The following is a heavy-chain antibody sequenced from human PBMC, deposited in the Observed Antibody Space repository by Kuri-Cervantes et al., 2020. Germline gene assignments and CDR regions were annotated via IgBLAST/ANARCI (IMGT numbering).Heavy chain of an antibody. CDR3: ARRGYDYGYDY. V-gene: IGHV4-34*01. CDR1: GGSFSGYY. J-gene: IGHJ4*02. Sequence: SQTLSLTCAVYGGSFSGYYWSWIRQAPGKGLEWIGEINHRGSTNYNPSLKSRVTISVDKSKNQFSLKLSSVTAADTAVYFCARRGYDYGYDYWGQGALVTVSS. CDR2: INHRGST. D-gene: IGHD5-18*01.